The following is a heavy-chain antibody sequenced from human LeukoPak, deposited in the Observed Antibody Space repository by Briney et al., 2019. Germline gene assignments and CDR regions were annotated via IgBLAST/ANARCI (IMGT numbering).Heavy chain of an antibody. D-gene: IGHD6-13*01. CDR3: ARFALTSSLDY. CDR2: IYPGDSDT. Sequence: GESLKISCKGSGYSFTSYWIGWVRQMPGKGLEWMGIIYPGDSDTRYSPFFQGQVTFSVDTSISTAYLHWGGLKASDTAIYYCARFALTSSLDYWGQGTLVTVSS. CDR1: GYSFTSYW. J-gene: IGHJ4*02. V-gene: IGHV5-51*01.